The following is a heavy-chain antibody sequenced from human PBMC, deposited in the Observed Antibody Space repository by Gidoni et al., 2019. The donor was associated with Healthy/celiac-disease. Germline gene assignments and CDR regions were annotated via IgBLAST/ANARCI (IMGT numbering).Heavy chain of an antibody. CDR2: RYYSGST. CDR3: ARGSRKQRDWFDP. CDR1: GGSLSSGGYY. J-gene: IGHJ5*02. V-gene: IGHV4-31*03. Sequence: QVQLQESGPGLVQPSQTLSLTCTVSGGSLSSGGYYWSWIRQPPGKGLEWIGYRYYSGSTDYNPSLKSRVTISVDTSKNQFSLKLSSVTAADTAVYYCARGSRKQRDWFDPWGQGTLVTVSS. D-gene: IGHD6-13*01.